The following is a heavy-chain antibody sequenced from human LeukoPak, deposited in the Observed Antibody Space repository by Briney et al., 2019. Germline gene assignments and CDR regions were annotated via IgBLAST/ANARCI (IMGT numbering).Heavy chain of an antibody. Sequence: HPGRSLRLSCAASGFTFDDYAMHWVRHTGKGLGWVSGISWNSDSVGYADSVQGRFTTSRDNGKNSLYLQMNSLRTEDTALYYCAKGDTTGWSVSAFDIWGRGTMVTVSS. CDR2: ISWNSDSV. J-gene: IGHJ3*02. V-gene: IGHV3-9*01. D-gene: IGHD1-26*01. CDR3: AKGDTTGWSVSAFDI. CDR1: GFTFDDYA.